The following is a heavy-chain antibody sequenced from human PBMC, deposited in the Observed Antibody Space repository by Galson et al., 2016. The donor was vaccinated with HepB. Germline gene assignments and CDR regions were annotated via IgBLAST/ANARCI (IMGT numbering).Heavy chain of an antibody. CDR1: GYNFATYW. V-gene: IGHV5-51*01. D-gene: IGHD7-27*01. CDR2: IYPGDSDT. Sequence: QSGAEVKKPGESLKISCKGSGYNFATYWIGWVRHMPGKGLEWMGIIYPGDSDTRYSPSFQGQVTISADKSINTAYLQWSGLKASDSAIYYCARRLNWGSRWYVDLWGRGTLVTVSS. CDR3: ARRLNWGSRWYVDL. J-gene: IGHJ2*01.